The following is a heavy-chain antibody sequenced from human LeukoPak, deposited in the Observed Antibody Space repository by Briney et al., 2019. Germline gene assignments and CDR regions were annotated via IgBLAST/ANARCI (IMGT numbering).Heavy chain of an antibody. CDR2: IYSGGST. D-gene: IGHD3-3*01. Sequence: PGGSLRLSCAASGFTVSSNYMSWVRQAPGKGLEWVSVIYSGGSTYYADSAKGRFTISRDNSKNTLYLQMNSLRAEDTAVYYCARGYDFWSGYYGGFDYWGQGTLVTVSS. J-gene: IGHJ4*02. CDR3: ARGYDFWSGYYGGFDY. V-gene: IGHV3-53*01. CDR1: GFTVSSNY.